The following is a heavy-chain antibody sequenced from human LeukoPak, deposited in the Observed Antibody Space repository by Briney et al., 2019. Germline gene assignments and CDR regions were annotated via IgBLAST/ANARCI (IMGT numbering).Heavy chain of an antibody. V-gene: IGHV3-53*01. CDR1: GFTVSSNY. Sequence: GGSLRLSCAASGFTVSSNYMSWVRQAPGKGLEWVSVIHAGGSTNYADSVKGRFTISRGNSKNTLYLQINSLRDEDTAVYYCARGGATYGFILAFWGQGTLVTVSS. J-gene: IGHJ4*02. CDR3: ARGGATYGFILAF. D-gene: IGHD4-17*01. CDR2: IHAGGST.